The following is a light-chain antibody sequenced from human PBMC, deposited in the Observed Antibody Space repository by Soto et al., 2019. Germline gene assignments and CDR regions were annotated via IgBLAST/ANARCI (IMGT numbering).Light chain of an antibody. CDR1: QSVSNN. Sequence: EIVMTQSPATLSVSPGERATLSCRASQSVSNNLAWYQQKPGQAPRLLIYFASTRATGIPARFSGSASGTEFTLTISSLQSEDFAVYYCQQYNKWPLTFGGGTKVAT. J-gene: IGKJ4*01. V-gene: IGKV3-15*01. CDR2: FAS. CDR3: QQYNKWPLT.